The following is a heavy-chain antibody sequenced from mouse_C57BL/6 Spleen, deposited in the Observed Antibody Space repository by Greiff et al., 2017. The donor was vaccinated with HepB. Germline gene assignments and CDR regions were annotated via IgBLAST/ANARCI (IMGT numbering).Heavy chain of an antibody. Sequence: QGVESGEGLVKPGGSLKLSCAASGFTFSSYAMSWVRQTPEKRLEWVAYISSGGDYIYYADTVKGRFTISRDNARNTLYLQMSSLKSEDTAMYYCTRDRDGYYVGYAMDYWGQGTSVTVSS. CDR2: ISSGGDYI. V-gene: IGHV5-9-1*02. CDR3: TRDRDGYYVGYAMDY. CDR1: GFTFSSYA. D-gene: IGHD2-3*01. J-gene: IGHJ4*01.